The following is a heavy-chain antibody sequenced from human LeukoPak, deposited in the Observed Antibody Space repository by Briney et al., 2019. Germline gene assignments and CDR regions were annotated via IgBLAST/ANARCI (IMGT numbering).Heavy chain of an antibody. V-gene: IGHV3-20*04. Sequence: GGSLRLSCTASGFKFDDYGMTWVRQAPGKGLEWVSDINWNGDSRGYAHSVRGRFTIYRDNSKNSLYLQMNSLRAEDTAVYYCARDVSLRVQLRDYYMDVWGKGTTVTVSS. D-gene: IGHD3-10*01. CDR2: INWNGDSR. J-gene: IGHJ6*03. CDR3: ARDVSLRVQLRDYYMDV. CDR1: GFKFDDYG.